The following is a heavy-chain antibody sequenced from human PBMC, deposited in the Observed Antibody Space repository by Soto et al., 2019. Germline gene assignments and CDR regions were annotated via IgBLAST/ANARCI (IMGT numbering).Heavy chain of an antibody. CDR2: ITYRGTT. V-gene: IGHV4-31*03. Sequence: LSLTCTVSGGSINSGGSNWNWIRQRPGEGLEWIGYITYRGTTYSIPSLKSRVTMSVDTSKNQFSLKLSSVSAADTAVYYCARVLYSMDVWGQGTTVTVSS. J-gene: IGHJ6*03. CDR3: ARVLYSMDV. CDR1: GGSINSGGSN.